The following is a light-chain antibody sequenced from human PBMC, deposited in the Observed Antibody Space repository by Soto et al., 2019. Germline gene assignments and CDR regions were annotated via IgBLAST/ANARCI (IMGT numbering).Light chain of an antibody. CDR3: SSSKSSCTVV. Sequence: QSALTQPASVSGAPGQTLTISCTGTSSDVGGYKYVSWYQQHPSKAPKIKIYEATNRPSGVSNRFSGSKSGNTASLNISGLRSEDDADYYYSSSKSSCTVVFGSGTKLTVL. V-gene: IGLV2-14*03. CDR1: SSDVGGYKY. CDR2: EAT. J-gene: IGLJ2*01.